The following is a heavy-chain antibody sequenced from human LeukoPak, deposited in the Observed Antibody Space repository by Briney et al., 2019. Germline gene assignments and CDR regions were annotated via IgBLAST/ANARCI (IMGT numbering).Heavy chain of an antibody. J-gene: IGHJ4*02. V-gene: IGHV3-53*01. CDR1: GFTVSSDY. Sequence: GGSLRLSCTASGFTVSSDYMSWVRQAPGKGLEWVSVIYSGGSTYYTDSVKGRFTISRDNSKNTLHLQMNSLRVEDTAIYYCAKSDCGSDGCKLLNYWGQGILVTVSS. CDR3: AKSDCGSDGCKLLNY. CDR2: IYSGGST. D-gene: IGHD2-21*01.